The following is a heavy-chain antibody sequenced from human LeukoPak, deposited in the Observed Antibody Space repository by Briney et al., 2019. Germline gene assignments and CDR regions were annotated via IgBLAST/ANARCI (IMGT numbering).Heavy chain of an antibody. CDR1: GLILSSNY. CDR2: MYSGGRT. CDR3: ARDDYYGSRSGPD. J-gene: IGHJ4*02. D-gene: IGHD3-10*01. Sequence: GGSLRLSCETSGLILSSNYMHWVREAPGKGLEWVSVMYSGGRTFYTDSVKGRFTTSRDNSNNTLYLQMSDVTGEDTAVYYCARDDYYGSRSGPDWGQGTLVTVSS. V-gene: IGHV3-66*01.